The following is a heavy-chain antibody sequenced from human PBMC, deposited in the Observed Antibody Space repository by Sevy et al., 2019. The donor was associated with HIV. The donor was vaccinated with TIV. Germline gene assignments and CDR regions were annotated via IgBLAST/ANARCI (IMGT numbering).Heavy chain of an antibody. CDR1: GFTFSSYA. J-gene: IGHJ4*02. D-gene: IGHD6-13*01. CDR2: ISGSGGST. CDR3: AKDSQQLVFDY. V-gene: IGHV3-23*01. Sequence: GESLKISCAASGFTFSSYAMSWVRQAPGKGLEWVSAISGSGGSTYYADSVKGRFTISRDNSKNTLYLQMNSLRAEDTAVYYCAKDSQQLVFDYWGQGTLVTVSS.